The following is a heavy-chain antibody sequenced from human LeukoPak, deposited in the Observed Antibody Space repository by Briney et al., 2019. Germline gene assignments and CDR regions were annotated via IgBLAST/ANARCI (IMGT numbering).Heavy chain of an antibody. J-gene: IGHJ4*02. Sequence: PGGSLRLSCETSGFTFNTYSLNWVRQPPGKGLEWISSITARSHHVYYAESVKGRFTISRDNAKNSVYLDMKSLKPEDTAVYFCARDLYDESLSFDHWGQGTLVTVSP. V-gene: IGHV3-21*01. D-gene: IGHD3-3*01. CDR2: ITARSHHV. CDR1: GFTFNTYS. CDR3: ARDLYDESLSFDH.